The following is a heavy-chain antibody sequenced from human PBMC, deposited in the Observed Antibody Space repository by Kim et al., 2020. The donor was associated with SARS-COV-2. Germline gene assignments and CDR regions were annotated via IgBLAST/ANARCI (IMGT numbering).Heavy chain of an antibody. D-gene: IGHD6-13*01. V-gene: IGHV1-18*01. CDR1: GYTFTSYG. Sequence: ASVKVSCKASGYTFTSYGISWVRQAPGQGLEWMGWISVYNDNTNYAQKLQGRVTMTTDTSTSTAYMELRSLRSDDTAVYYCARVLAAAITLGTDVWGQGTTVTVSS. CDR2: ISVYNDNT. CDR3: ARVLAAAITLGTDV. J-gene: IGHJ6*02.